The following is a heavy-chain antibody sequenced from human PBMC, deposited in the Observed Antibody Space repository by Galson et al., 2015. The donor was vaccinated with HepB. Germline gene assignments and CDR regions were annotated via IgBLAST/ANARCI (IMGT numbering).Heavy chain of an antibody. CDR3: ARQGCGTTTCHTNDY. CDR1: GYTFSNSW. D-gene: IGHD1/OR15-1a*01. Sequence: QSGAEVKKPGESLRISCEGSGYTFSNSWIAWVRQMPGKGLELMGIIHPPDSQIRYSPSFQGQVTISVDKSVSTAYLQWSNLKATDTAMYYCARQGCGTTTCHTNDYWGQGTQVTVSS. J-gene: IGHJ4*02. V-gene: IGHV5-51*01. CDR2: IHPPDSQI.